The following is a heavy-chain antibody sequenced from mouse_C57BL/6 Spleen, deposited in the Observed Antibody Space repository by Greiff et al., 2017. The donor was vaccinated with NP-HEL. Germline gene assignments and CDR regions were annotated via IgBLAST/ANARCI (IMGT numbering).Heavy chain of an antibody. CDR2: INPNNGGT. CDR3: ARWVTTVVEDAMAY. CDR1: GYTFTDYY. D-gene: IGHD1-1*01. J-gene: IGHJ4*01. V-gene: IGHV1-26*01. Sequence: VQLQQSGPELVKPGASVKISCKASGYTFTDYYMNWVKQSHGKSLEWIGDINPNNGGTSYNQKFKGKATLTVDKSSSTAYMELRSLTSEDSAVYYCARWVTTVVEDAMAYWGQGTSVTVSS.